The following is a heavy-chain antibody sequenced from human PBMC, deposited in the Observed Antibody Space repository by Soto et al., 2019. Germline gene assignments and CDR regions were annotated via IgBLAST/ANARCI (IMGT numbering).Heavy chain of an antibody. CDR1: GFTFSSYA. Sequence: QVQLVESGGGVVQPGRSLRLSCAASGFTFSSYAMHWVRQAPGKGLEWVAVISDDGSNKYYADCVKARCTISRDNSQNTLYLQMNSLIAEDTAVYYCARSATVVTPKLDYWGQGTLVTVSS. CDR2: ISDDGSNK. J-gene: IGHJ4*02. V-gene: IGHV3-30-3*01. D-gene: IGHD4-17*01. CDR3: ARSATVVTPKLDY.